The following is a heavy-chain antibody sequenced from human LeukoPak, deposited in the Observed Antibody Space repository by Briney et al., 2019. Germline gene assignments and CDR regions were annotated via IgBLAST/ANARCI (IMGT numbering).Heavy chain of an antibody. CDR2: ISAYNGNT. V-gene: IGHV1-18*01. CDR1: GYTFTSYG. CDR3: AIVVVPAASTTQKNWFDP. D-gene: IGHD2-2*01. J-gene: IGHJ5*02. Sequence: GASVKVSCKASGYTFTSYGISWVRQAPGQGLEWMGWISAYNGNTNYAQKLQGRVTMTTDTSTSTAYMELRSLRSDDTAVYYCAIVVVPAASTTQKNWFDPWGQGTLVTVSS.